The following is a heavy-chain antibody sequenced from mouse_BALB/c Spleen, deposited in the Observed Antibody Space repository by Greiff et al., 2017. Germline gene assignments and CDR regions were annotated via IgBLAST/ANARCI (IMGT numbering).Heavy chain of an antibody. CDR2: ISSGGST. Sequence: EVQGVESGGGLVKPGGSLKLSCAASGFTFSSYAMSWVRQTPEKRLEWVASISSGGSTYYPDSVKGRFTISRDNARNILYLQMSSLRSEDTAMYYCARGGFYEAWFAYWGQGTLVTVSA. J-gene: IGHJ3*01. CDR3: ARGGFYEAWFAY. CDR1: GFTFSSYA. V-gene: IGHV5-6-5*01. D-gene: IGHD2-3*01.